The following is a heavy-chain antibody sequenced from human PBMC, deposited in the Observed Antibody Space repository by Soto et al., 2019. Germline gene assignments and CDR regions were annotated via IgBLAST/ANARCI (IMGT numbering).Heavy chain of an antibody. CDR1: AISFNTYG. J-gene: IGHJ5*02. CDR3: ARQRSPEGWFDP. D-gene: IGHD3-10*01. V-gene: IGHV3-23*01. CDR2: VTVTGGST. Sequence: GGSLRLSCAASAISFNTYGVTWVRQAPGKGLEWVSTVTVTGGSTYYADSVKGRFTISRDRSNYTVSLLLNSLRVEDTAIYYCARQRSPEGWFDPWGQGTLVTVSS.